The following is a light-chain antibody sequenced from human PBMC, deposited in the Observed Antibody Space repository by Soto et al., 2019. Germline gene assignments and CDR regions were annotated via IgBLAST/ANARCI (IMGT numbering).Light chain of an antibody. J-gene: IGKJ1*01. CDR3: LLDYNYPRK. V-gene: IGKV1-5*01. CDR1: QSISSW. Sequence: DIQITHSPSTLSASVRERVTITCRASQSISSWLAWYQQKPGKAPKLLIYDDSSLESGVPSRFSGSGYGTDFTLAISSLQPEDFATDYCLLDYNYPRKFGQGTKV. CDR2: DDS.